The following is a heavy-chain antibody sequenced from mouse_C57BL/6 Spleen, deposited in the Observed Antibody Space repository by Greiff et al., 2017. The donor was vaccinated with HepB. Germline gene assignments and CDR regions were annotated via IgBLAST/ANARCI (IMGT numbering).Heavy chain of an antibody. Sequence: QVQLQQPGAELVKPGASVKMSYKASGYTFTSYWITWVKQRPGQGLEWIGDIYPGSGSTNYNEKFKSKATLTVDTSSSTAYMQLSSLTSEDSAVYYCARTGSNYVMDYWGQGTSVTVSS. V-gene: IGHV1-55*01. D-gene: IGHD5-1*01. CDR1: GYTFTSYW. J-gene: IGHJ4*01. CDR3: ARTGSNYVMDY. CDR2: IYPGSGST.